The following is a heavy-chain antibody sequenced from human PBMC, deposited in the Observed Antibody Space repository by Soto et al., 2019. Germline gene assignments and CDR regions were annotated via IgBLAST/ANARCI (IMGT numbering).Heavy chain of an antibody. J-gene: IGHJ3*02. CDR2: IKQDGSEK. Sequence: GGSLRLSCAASGFTFSSYWMSWVRQAPGKGLEWVANIKQDGSEKYYVDSVKGRFTISRDNAKNSLYLQMNSLRAEDTAVYYGASLIVVVPAAEYDAFDIWGQGTMVTVSS. D-gene: IGHD2-2*01. CDR3: ASLIVVVPAAEYDAFDI. CDR1: GFTFSSYW. V-gene: IGHV3-7*01.